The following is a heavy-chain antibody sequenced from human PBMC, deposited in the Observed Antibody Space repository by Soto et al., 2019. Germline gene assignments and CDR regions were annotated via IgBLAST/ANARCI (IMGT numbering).Heavy chain of an antibody. CDR2: ISGSGGST. CDR1: GFTFSSYA. Sequence: GGSLRLSCAASGFTFSSYAMSWVRQAPGKGLEWVSAISGSGGSTYYADSVKGRFTISRDNSKNTLYLQMNSLRAEDTAVYYCAKRGEWEYCSGGSCQFAEYFQHWGQGTLVTVSS. CDR3: AKRGEWEYCSGGSCQFAEYFQH. D-gene: IGHD2-15*01. J-gene: IGHJ1*01. V-gene: IGHV3-23*01.